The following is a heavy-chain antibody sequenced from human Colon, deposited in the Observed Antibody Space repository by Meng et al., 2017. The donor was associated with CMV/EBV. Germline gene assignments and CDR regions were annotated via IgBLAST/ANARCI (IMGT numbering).Heavy chain of an antibody. J-gene: IGHJ3*02. CDR2: ISTGGTIG. D-gene: IGHD2-21*01. Sequence: GESLKISCTASGFTFSNYEMSWVRQAPGKGLEWISYISTGGTIGYYADSVKGRFTLSRDNAKNSLYLQMTSLGVEDTAIYFCARDLVGGHDVFDIWGQGTMVTVSS. CDR1: GFTFSNYE. CDR3: ARDLVGGHDVFDI. V-gene: IGHV3-48*03.